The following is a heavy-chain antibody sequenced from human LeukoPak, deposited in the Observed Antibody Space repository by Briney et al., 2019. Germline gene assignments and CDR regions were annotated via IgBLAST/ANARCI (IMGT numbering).Heavy chain of an antibody. J-gene: IGHJ5*02. CDR2: INHSGST. D-gene: IGHD3-3*01. CDR3: AREGLEWLLADYNWFDP. Sequence: PSETLSLTCAVYGGSFSGYYWSWIRQPPGKGLEWIGEINHSGSTNYNPSLKSRVTISVDTSKNQFSLKLSSVTAADTAVYYCAREGLEWLLADYNWFDPWGQGTLVTVSS. V-gene: IGHV4-34*01. CDR1: GGSFSGYY.